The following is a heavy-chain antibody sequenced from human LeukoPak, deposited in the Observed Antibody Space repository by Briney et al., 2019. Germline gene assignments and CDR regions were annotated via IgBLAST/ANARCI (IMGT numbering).Heavy chain of an antibody. CDR1: DGAISSYY. CDR2: IYYSGST. CDR3: ARVNSSGWQRVYYFDY. J-gene: IGHJ4*02. Sequence: SETLSLTCGVYDGAISSYYWSWIRQPPGKGLEWIGYIYYSGSTNYNPSLKSRVTISVDTSKNQFSLKLSSVTAADTAVYYCARVNSSGWQRVYYFDYWGQGTLVTVSS. V-gene: IGHV4-59*01. D-gene: IGHD6-19*01.